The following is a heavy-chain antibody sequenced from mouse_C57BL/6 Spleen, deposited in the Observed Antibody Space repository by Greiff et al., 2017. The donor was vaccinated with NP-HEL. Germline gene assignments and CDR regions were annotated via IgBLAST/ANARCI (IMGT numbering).Heavy chain of an antibody. V-gene: IGHV1-69*01. CDR2: IDPSDSYT. D-gene: IGHD1-1*01. CDR1: GYTFTSYW. CDR3: ARSGSSYYAMDG. Sequence: QVQLQQPGAELVMPGASVKLSCKASGYTFTSYWMHWVKQRPGQGLEWIGEIDPSDSYTNYNQKFKGKSTLTVDNSSSTAYMQLSSLTSEDSAVYYCARSGSSYYAMDGWGKGTSVTVSS. J-gene: IGHJ4*01.